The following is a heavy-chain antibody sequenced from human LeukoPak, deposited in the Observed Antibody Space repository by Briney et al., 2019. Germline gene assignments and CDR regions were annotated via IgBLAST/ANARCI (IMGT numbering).Heavy chain of an antibody. Sequence: SQTLSLTRAISGDSVSSNSAAWNWIRQSPSRGLEWLGRTYYRSKWYNDYAVSVKSRITINPDTSKNQFSLQLNSVTPEDTAVYYCARGEYCSGGSCYSALDYWGQGTLVPVSS. V-gene: IGHV6-1*01. CDR3: ARGEYCSGGSCYSALDY. CDR1: GDSVSSNSAA. D-gene: IGHD2-15*01. J-gene: IGHJ4*02. CDR2: TYYRSKWYN.